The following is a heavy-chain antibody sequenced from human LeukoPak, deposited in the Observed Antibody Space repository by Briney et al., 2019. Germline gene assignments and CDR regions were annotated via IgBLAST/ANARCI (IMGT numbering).Heavy chain of an antibody. CDR1: GFTFSSYA. CDR2: ISGSGGST. V-gene: IGHV3-23*01. J-gene: IGHJ5*02. Sequence: PGGSLRLSCAASGFTFSSYAMSWVRQAPGKGLEWVSAISGSGGSTYYADSVKGRFTISRDNAKNSLYLQMNSLRAEDTAVYYCASRYSSGWYPGGGDWFDPWGQGTLVTVSS. CDR3: ASRYSSGWYPGGGDWFDP. D-gene: IGHD6-19*01.